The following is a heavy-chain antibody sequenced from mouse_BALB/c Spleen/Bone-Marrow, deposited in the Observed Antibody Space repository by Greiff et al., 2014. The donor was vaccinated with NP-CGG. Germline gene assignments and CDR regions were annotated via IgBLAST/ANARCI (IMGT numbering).Heavy chain of an antibody. D-gene: IGHD2-3*01. Sequence: DVMLVESGGGLVQPGGSLKLSCAASGFDFSRYWMTWVRQAPGKGLEWIGEINPDSSTINSTPSLKDKFIISRDNAKNTLYLQMSKVRSEDTALYHCARNGYYGWIAYWGQGTLVTVSA. V-gene: IGHV4-1*02. CDR2: INPDSSTI. CDR3: ARNGYYGWIAY. J-gene: IGHJ3*01. CDR1: GFDFSRYW.